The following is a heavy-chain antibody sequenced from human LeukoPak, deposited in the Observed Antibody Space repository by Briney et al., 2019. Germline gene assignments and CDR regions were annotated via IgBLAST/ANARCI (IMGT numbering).Heavy chain of an antibody. D-gene: IGHD3-3*01. V-gene: IGHV4-34*01. J-gene: IGHJ5*02. Sequence: SETLSLTCAVYGGSFSGHYWSWIRQPPGKGLEWIGEINHSGSTNYNPSLKSRVTISVDTSKNQFSLKLSSVTAAGTAVYYCTRVGYDFWSGNNNWFDPWGQGTLVTVSS. CDR3: TRVGYDFWSGNNNWFDP. CDR2: INHSGST. CDR1: GGSFSGHY.